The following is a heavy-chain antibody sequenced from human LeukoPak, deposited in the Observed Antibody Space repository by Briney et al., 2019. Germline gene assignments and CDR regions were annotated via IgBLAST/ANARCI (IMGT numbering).Heavy chain of an antibody. V-gene: IGHV3-30*18. J-gene: IGHJ4*02. CDR1: GFTFSSYG. CDR2: ISYDGSNK. Sequence: GGSLRLSCAASGFTFSSYGMHWVRQAPGKGLEWVAVISYDGSNKYYADSVKGRFTISRDNSKNTLYLQMNSLRAEDSAVYYCAKGKGQWLEFFDYWGQGTLVTVSS. CDR3: AKGKGQWLEFFDY. D-gene: IGHD6-19*01.